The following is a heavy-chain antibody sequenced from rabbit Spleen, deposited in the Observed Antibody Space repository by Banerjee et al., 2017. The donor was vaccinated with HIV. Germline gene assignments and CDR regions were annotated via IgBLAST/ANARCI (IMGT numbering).Heavy chain of an antibody. Sequence: QVQLKEPGGGLVQPGGSLKLSCKASGFTLNNYYMNLVRQAPGKGLEWIACIEVGSSGFSYFATWAKGRFPISETSSTTVTLQVTRLTAADTATYFCARDTGSSFSSYGMDLWGPGTLVTVS. CDR3: ARDTGSSFSSYGMDL. V-gene: IGHV1S45*01. J-gene: IGHJ6*01. CDR1: GFTLNNYYM. CDR2: IEVGSSGFS. D-gene: IGHD8-1*01.